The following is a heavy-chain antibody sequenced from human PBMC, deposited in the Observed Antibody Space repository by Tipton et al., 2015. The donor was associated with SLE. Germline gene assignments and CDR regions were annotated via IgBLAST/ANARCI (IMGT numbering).Heavy chain of an antibody. J-gene: IGHJ5*02. D-gene: IGHD6-13*01. Sequence: TLSLTCVVSGGSINTYFWSWIRQPPGKGLEWIGYIYHSGTTNYNPSLKSRITISVDTSKNQFSLDLSSVTAADTAAYYCARESAAAGTRWFDPWGQGTLVTVSS. CDR1: GGSINTYF. CDR2: IYHSGTT. V-gene: IGHV4-59*12. CDR3: ARESAAAGTRWFDP.